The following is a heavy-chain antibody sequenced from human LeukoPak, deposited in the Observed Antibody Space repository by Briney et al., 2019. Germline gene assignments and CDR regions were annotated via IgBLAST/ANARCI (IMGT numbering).Heavy chain of an antibody. J-gene: IGHJ4*02. D-gene: IGHD2-15*01. CDR1: GGSISGYY. CDR3: ARQYCSGGSCYEDY. V-gene: IGHV4-59*08. Sequence: SETLSLTCTVSGGSISGYYWSWIRQPPGKGLEWIGFIYYSGSTNYNPSLKSRVTISVDTSKNQFSLKLSSVTAADTAVYYYARQYCSGGSCYEDYWGQGTLVTVSS. CDR2: IYYSGST.